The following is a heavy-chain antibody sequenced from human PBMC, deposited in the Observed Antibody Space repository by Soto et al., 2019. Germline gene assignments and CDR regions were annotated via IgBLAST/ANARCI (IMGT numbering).Heavy chain of an antibody. CDR3: ARDKRKQRITIFGVPAHYYGMDV. CDR1: GFTFSSYS. D-gene: IGHD3-3*01. V-gene: IGHV3-48*02. CDR2: ISSSSSTI. Sequence: PGGSLRLSCAASGFTFSSYSMNWVRQAPGKGLEWVSYISSSSSTIYYADSVKGRFTISRDNAKNSLYLQMNSLRDEDTAVYYCARDKRKQRITIFGVPAHYYGMDVWGQGTTVTVSS. J-gene: IGHJ6*02.